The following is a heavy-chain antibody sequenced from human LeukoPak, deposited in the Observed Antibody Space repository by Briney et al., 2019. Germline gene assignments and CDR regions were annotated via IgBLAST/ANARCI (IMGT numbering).Heavy chain of an antibody. Sequence: PGGSLRLSCAASGFTLSSYGMHWVRQAQGKGLEWVAVIWYDGSNKYYADSVKGRFTISRDNSKNTLYLQMNSLRAEDTAVYYCAKDLGYSYGYRLSLFDYWGQGTLVTVSS. V-gene: IGHV3-33*06. CDR3: AKDLGYSYGYRLSLFDY. CDR1: GFTLSSYG. D-gene: IGHD5-18*01. J-gene: IGHJ4*02. CDR2: IWYDGSNK.